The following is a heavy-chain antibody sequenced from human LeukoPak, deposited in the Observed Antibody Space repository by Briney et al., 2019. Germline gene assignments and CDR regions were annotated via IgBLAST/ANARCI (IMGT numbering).Heavy chain of an antibody. CDR2: ISSGGGTI. CDR1: GFTFSSYE. Sequence: GGSLRLSCAASGFTFSSYEMNWVRQAPGKGLEWVSYISSGGGTIYYSDSVKGRFTISRDNSKNTLYLQMNSLRADDTAIYFCAKGGYFSYDMWGQGTKVTVSP. CDR3: AKGGYFSYDM. V-gene: IGHV3-48*03. D-gene: IGHD5-18*01. J-gene: IGHJ3*02.